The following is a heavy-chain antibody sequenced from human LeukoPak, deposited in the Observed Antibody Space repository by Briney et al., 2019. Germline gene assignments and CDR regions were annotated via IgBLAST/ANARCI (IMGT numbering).Heavy chain of an antibody. CDR3: ARGTTVTPYYFDY. D-gene: IGHD4-17*01. CDR1: GGTFSSYA. Sequence: SVKVSCKASGGTFSSYAISWVRQAPGQGLEWMGGIIPIFGTANYAQKFQGRVTITADESTSTGYMELSSLRSEDTAVYYCARGTTVTPYYFDYWGQGTLVTVSS. CDR2: IIPIFGTA. V-gene: IGHV1-69*01. J-gene: IGHJ4*02.